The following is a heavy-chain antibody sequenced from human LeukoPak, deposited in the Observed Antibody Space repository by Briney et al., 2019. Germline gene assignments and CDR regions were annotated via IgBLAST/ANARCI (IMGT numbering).Heavy chain of an antibody. V-gene: IGHV4-61*02. CDR3: ARDRGDYGSSDY. CDR1: GGSLSSSSYY. D-gene: IGHD2-21*02. J-gene: IGHJ4*02. Sequence: SETLSLTCTVSGGSLSSSSYYWSWIRQPAGKGLEWIGRIYSSGRTNYNPSLKSRVTMSVDTSKNQFSLKLSSVTAADTAMYYCARDRGDYGSSDYWGQGTLVTVSS. CDR2: IYSSGRT.